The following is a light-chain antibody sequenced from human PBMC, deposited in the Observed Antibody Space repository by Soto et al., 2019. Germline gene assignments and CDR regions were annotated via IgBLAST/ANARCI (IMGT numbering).Light chain of an antibody. V-gene: IGKV3-11*01. Sequence: EIVLTQSPATLSLSPGERATLSCRASQSVSSYLAWYQQKPGQAPRLLIYDSSNKATGIPARFSGSGSGTDLTLPLSSLGHEDFAVYYCQQRSNWPSFGQGTKLQIK. CDR1: QSVSSY. CDR2: DSS. CDR3: QQRSNWPS. J-gene: IGKJ1*01.